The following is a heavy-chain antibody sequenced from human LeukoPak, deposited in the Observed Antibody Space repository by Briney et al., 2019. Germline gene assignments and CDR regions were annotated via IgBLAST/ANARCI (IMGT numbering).Heavy chain of an antibody. CDR3: ARDNMITLGYHAFDI. CDR2: IYYSGST. V-gene: IGHV4-61*02. CDR1: GDSISSGDYY. J-gene: IGHJ3*02. Sequence: SQALSLTCTVSGDSISSGDYYWSWIRQPAGKGLEWIGSIYYSGSTYYNPSLKSRVTISVDTSKNQFSLKLSSVTAADTAVYYCARDNMITLGYHAFDIWGQGTMVTVSS. D-gene: IGHD3-16*01.